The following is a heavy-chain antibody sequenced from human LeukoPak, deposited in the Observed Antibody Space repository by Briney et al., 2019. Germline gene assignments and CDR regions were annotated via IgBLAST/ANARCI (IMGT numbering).Heavy chain of an antibody. CDR1: GFTFSNFA. J-gene: IGHJ4*02. CDR3: AKAGSSGWSSSGGDY. V-gene: IGHV3-23*01. CDR2: ISGSGGST. D-gene: IGHD6-19*01. Sequence: GGSLRLSCAASGFTFSNFAMSWVRQAPGKEREWVSTISGSGGSTFYADSVKGRFPISRDNSKNTLFLQMNSLRAEDTAIYYCAKAGSSGWSSSGGDYWGQGSLVTVSS.